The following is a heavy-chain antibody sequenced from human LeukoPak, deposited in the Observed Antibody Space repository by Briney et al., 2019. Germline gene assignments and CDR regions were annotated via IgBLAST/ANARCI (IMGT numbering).Heavy chain of an antibody. V-gene: IGHV3-21*01. D-gene: IGHD2-15*01. CDR3: ARVDIVVGAYYYYMDV. CDR2: ISSSSSYI. J-gene: IGHJ6*03. CDR1: GFTFSSYS. Sequence: PGGSLRLSCAASGFTFSSYSMNWVRQAPGKGLEWVSSISSSSSYIYYADSVKGRLTISRDNAKNSLYLQMNSLRAEDTAVYYCARVDIVVGAYYYYMDVWGKGTTVTVSS.